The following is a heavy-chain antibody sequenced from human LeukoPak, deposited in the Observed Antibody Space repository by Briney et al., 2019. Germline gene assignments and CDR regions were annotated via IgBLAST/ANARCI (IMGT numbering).Heavy chain of an antibody. V-gene: IGHV3-30*04. D-gene: IGHD3-10*01. CDR1: GFTFSSYA. CDR3: ASPMVRGVIKVGPYGY. J-gene: IGHJ4*02. Sequence: PGRSLRLSCAASGFTFSSYAMHWVCQAPGKGLEWVAVISYDGSNKYYADSVKGRFTISRDNSKNTLYLQMNSLRAEDTAVYYCASPMVRGVIKVGPYGYWGQGTLVTVSS. CDR2: ISYDGSNK.